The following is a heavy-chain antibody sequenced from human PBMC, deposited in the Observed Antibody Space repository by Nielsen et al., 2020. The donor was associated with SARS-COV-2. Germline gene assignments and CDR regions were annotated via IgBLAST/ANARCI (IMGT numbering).Heavy chain of an antibody. D-gene: IGHD6-6*01. CDR3: ARVRIAARSWFDP. J-gene: IGHJ5*02. CDR2: MNSNSGNT. Sequence: ASVKVSCKASGYTFTSYDINWVRQATGQGLEWMGWMNSNSGNTGYAQKFQGRVTMTRNTSISTAYMELSSLRSEDTAVYYCARVRIAARSWFDPWGQGTLVTVSS. CDR1: GYTFTSYD. V-gene: IGHV1-8*01.